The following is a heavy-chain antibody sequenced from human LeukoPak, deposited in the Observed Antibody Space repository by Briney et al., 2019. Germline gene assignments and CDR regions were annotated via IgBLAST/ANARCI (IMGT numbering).Heavy chain of an antibody. Sequence: ASVKVSCKASGYTFTAYYLHWVRKAPGQGLEWMGWINPNSGGTKFAQRFQGRVTMTRDTSINPAYMEQDSLRSDDTAVYYCARGGYYGSGRSYRHEAFVMWGLGTMVTVSS. CDR3: ARGGYYGSGRSYRHEAFVM. J-gene: IGHJ3*02. D-gene: IGHD3-10*01. CDR2: INPNSGGT. CDR1: GYTFTAYY. V-gene: IGHV1-2*02.